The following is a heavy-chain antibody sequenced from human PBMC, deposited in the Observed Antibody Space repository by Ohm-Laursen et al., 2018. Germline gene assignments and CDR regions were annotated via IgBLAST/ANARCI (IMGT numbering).Heavy chain of an antibody. CDR1: GGSISSYY. Sequence: SETLSLTCTVSGGSISSYYWSWVRQPPGKGLEWIGYIHNSGSTNYNPSLKSRVTIETDTSKNQLSLKLSSVTAADTAVYYCARRANSAFPYYLDYWGQGTLVTVSS. J-gene: IGHJ4*02. D-gene: IGHD1-26*01. V-gene: IGHV4-59*08. CDR3: ARRANSAFPYYLDY. CDR2: IHNSGST.